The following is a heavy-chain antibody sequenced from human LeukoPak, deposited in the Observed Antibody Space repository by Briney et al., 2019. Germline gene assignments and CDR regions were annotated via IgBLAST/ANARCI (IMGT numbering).Heavy chain of an antibody. D-gene: IGHD3-10*01. V-gene: IGHV3-23*01. CDR1: GFTFSSYA. CDR2: ISGSGGST. J-gene: IGHJ4*02. Sequence: GGSLRLSCAASGFTFSSYAMSWVRQAPGKGLEWVSAISGSGGSTYYADSVKGRFTISRDNSKNTLYLQMNSLRADDTAVYYCAKGRSEGSGTYYPSFDDWGQGTLVTVSS. CDR3: AKGRSEGSGTYYPSFDD.